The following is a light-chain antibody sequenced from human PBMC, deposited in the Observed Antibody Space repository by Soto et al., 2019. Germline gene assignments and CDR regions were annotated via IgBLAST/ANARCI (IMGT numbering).Light chain of an antibody. CDR1: KVVASC. Sequence: IQMPQSLPSFFDSVGARVIFFFRGGKVVASCLSGFHQKPGGAPNLLIFHTSRKKSGVPPRFAGRGSGTEFTLTISSLQPEDFGTYYCQHADGLRALTFGGGTAVEI. V-gene: IGKV1-12*01. CDR2: HTS. J-gene: IGKJ4*01. CDR3: QHADGLRALT.